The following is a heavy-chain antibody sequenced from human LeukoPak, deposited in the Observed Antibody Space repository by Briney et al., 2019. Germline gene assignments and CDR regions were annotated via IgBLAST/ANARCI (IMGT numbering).Heavy chain of an antibody. J-gene: IGHJ4*02. Sequence: GGSLRLSCAASEFTFSTYAMTWVRQAPGKGLEWVSAISSGGGDTYYADSVKGRFTISRDNSKNILYPQMDSLRAEDTAVYYCAKRISWYGTVDYWGQGTLVTVST. CDR2: ISSGGGDT. D-gene: IGHD6-13*01. V-gene: IGHV3-23*01. CDR3: AKRISWYGTVDY. CDR1: EFTFSTYA.